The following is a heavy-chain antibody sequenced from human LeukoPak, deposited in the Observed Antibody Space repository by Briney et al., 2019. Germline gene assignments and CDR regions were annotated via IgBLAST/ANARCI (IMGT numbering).Heavy chain of an antibody. V-gene: IGHV4-39*01. CDR3: ARLPYYYDSSGYSPLGY. D-gene: IGHD3-22*01. CDR1: GGSISSNNYY. CDR2: IYYTGST. Sequence: NPSETLSLTCTVSGGSISSNNYYWGWIRQPPGKGLEWLGSIYYTGSTYYNPSLKSRVTISVDTSKNQFSLKLSSVTAADTAVYYCARLPYYYDSSGYSPLGYWGQGTLVTVSS. J-gene: IGHJ4*02.